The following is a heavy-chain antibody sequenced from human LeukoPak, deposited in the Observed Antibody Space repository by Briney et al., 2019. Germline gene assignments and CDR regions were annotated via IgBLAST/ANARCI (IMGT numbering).Heavy chain of an antibody. CDR3: ARGGYSSGSDGFDI. CDR2: INPSGGSR. D-gene: IGHD6-19*01. V-gene: IGHV1-46*01. CDR1: GYTFTSYY. J-gene: IGHJ3*02. Sequence: ASVKVSCKASGYTFTSYYIHWVRQAPGQGLEWRGIINPSGGSRSYAQKFQGRVTMTRDMSTSTVYMELSSLRSEDTAVYYCARGGYSSGSDGFDIWGQGTMVTVSS.